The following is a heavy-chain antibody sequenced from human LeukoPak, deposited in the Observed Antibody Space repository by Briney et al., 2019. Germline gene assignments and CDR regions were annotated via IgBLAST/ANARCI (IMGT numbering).Heavy chain of an antibody. CDR2: ISSSSSYI. V-gene: IGHV3-21*01. CDR3: ARVGSGYWYFNL. CDR1: GFSFSSYA. Sequence: GGSLRLSCAASGFSFSSYAMSWVRQAPGKGREWVSAISSSSSYIYYADSVKGRFTISRDNAKNSLYLQMNSLRAEDTAVYYCARVGSGYWYFNLWGRGTLVTVSS. D-gene: IGHD6-19*01. J-gene: IGHJ2*01.